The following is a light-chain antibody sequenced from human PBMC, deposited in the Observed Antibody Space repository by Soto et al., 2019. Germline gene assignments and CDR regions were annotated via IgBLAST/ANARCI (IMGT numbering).Light chain of an antibody. V-gene: IGKV1-39*01. CDR2: ATS. Sequence: DIQMTQSPSSLSASVGDRVTITCRASQSISTYLIWYQQKPGKAPKLLIYATSSLQSGVPSRFSGSGSGTDFTLTISSLQPEDVATHYCQQSYSTPPETFGQGTKVDMK. CDR3: QQSYSTPPET. CDR1: QSISTY. J-gene: IGKJ1*01.